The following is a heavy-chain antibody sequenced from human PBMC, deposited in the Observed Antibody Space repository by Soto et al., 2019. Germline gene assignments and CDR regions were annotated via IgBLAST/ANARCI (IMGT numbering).Heavy chain of an antibody. CDR1: GFTFSSYS. J-gene: IGHJ4*02. Sequence: GGSLRLSCAASGFTFSSYSMNWVRQAPGKGLEWVSFVSSSRSYIYYADSMKGRFTISRDNAKNTLYLQMNSLRAEDTAVYYCARVSSGPPAFDYWGQGTLVTVSS. CDR3: ARVSSGPPAFDY. CDR2: VSSSRSYI. V-gene: IGHV3-21*01.